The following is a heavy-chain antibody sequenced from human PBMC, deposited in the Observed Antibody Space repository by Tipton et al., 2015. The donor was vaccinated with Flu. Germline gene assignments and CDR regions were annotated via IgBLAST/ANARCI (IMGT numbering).Heavy chain of an antibody. D-gene: IGHD3-9*01. J-gene: IGHJ4*02. V-gene: IGHV4-31*03. Sequence: TLSLTCTVSGGSISSGGYYWSWIRQHPGKGLERIGYIYYSGSTYYNPSLKSRVTISVDTSKNQFSLKLSSVTAADTAVYYCARGGDYDILADWGQGTLVTVSS. CDR2: IYYSGST. CDR1: GGSISSGGYY. CDR3: ARGGDYDILAD.